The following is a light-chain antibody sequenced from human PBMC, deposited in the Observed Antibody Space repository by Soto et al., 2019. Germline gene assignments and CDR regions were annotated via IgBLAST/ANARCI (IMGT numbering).Light chain of an antibody. CDR3: QSYDSSLRV. Sequence: QSVLTQPPSVSGAPGQRVTISCTGSCSNIGAGYDVHWYQQLPGTAPKLLIYGNSNRPSGVPDRFSGSKSGTSASLAITGLQAEDEADYYCQSYDSSLRVFGTGTKLTVL. CDR2: GNS. CDR1: CSNIGAGYD. V-gene: IGLV1-40*01. J-gene: IGLJ1*01.